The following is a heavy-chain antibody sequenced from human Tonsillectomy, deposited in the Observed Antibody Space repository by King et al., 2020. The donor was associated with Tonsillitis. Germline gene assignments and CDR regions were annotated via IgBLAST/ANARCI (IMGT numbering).Heavy chain of an antibody. V-gene: IGHV1-58*02. J-gene: IGHJ6*02. D-gene: IGHD6-6*01. Sequence: QLVQSGPEVKKPGTSVKVSCKASGFTFTSSAMQWVRQARRQRLEWIGWIVVGSGNTNYAQKFRERVTITRDMSTSTAYMELSSLRSEDTAVYYCAAEKGIAARSGYYYGMDVWGQGTTVTVSS. CDR1: GFTFTSSA. CDR3: AAEKGIAARSGYYYGMDV. CDR2: IVVGSGNT.